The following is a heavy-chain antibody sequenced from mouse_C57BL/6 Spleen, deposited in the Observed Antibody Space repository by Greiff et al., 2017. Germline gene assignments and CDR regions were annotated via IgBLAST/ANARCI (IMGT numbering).Heavy chain of an antibody. CDR1: GYTFTDYE. Sequence: QVQLQQSGAELVRPGASVTLSCKASGYTFTDYEMPWVKQTPVHGLEWIGAIDPETGGTAYNQKFKGKAILTADKSSSTAYMELRSLTSEDSAVYYCTHPWFAYWGQGTLVTVSA. J-gene: IGHJ3*01. V-gene: IGHV1-15*01. CDR3: THPWFAY. CDR2: IDPETGGT.